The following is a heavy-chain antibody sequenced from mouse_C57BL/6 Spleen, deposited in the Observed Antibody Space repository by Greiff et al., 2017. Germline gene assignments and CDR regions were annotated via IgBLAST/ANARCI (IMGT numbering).Heavy chain of an antibody. CDR3: TRRGYGSSCGYFDV. D-gene: IGHD1-1*01. V-gene: IGHV1-82*01. CDR1: GYAFSGSW. J-gene: IGHJ1*03. CDR2: IYPGDGDT. Sequence: VQLQQSGPELVKPGASVKISCKASGYAFSGSWMNWVKQRPGQGLEWIGRIYPGDGDTNYNGKFKGKARLTADKSSSTAYMQLSSLTSEDSAVXVCTRRGYGSSCGYFDVWGTGTTVTVSS.